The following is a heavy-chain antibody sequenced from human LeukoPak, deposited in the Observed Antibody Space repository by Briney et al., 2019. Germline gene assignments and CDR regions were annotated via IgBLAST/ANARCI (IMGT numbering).Heavy chain of an antibody. Sequence: SQTLSLTCAISRDSVSSNSAAWNCIRQSPSRGLEWLGRTYYRSKWYNDYAVSVKSRITINPDTSKNQFSLQLDSVTPEDTAVYYCARTWRSGSYLLYYYYYYMDVWGKGTTVTISS. CDR1: RDSVSSNSAA. D-gene: IGHD3-10*01. CDR3: ARTWRSGSYLLYYYYYYMDV. J-gene: IGHJ6*03. V-gene: IGHV6-1*01. CDR2: TYYRSKWYN.